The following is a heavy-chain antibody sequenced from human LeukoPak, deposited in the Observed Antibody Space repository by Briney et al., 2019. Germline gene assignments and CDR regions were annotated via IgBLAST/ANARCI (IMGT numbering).Heavy chain of an antibody. J-gene: IGHJ4*02. CDR2: INQDGSEK. D-gene: IGHD2-15*01. Sequence: GGSLRLSCGASGFTFDDYWMSWVRQAPGQGLEWVANINQDGSEKYYLDSAKGRFTISRDNAKNSLYLQMNSLRAEDTAVYYCARVGYFGGIDYWGQGTLVTVSS. CDR3: ARVGYFGGIDY. CDR1: GFTFDDYW. V-gene: IGHV3-7*01.